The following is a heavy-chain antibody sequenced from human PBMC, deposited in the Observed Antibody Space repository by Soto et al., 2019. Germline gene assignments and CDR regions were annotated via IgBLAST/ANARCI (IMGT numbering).Heavy chain of an antibody. CDR1: GASIISTNS. V-gene: IGHV4-4*02. CDR3: SRTPGFYLLDS. J-gene: IGHJ4*02. Sequence: SETLSLTCAVSGASIISTNSYYWVRQSPGKRLEWIGEIPHSGNTNFNPSLKSRITLPVDKSKKLISLRLSSVAAAYTAGYYCSRTPGFYLLDSWGQGALVTVSS. CDR2: IPHSGNT.